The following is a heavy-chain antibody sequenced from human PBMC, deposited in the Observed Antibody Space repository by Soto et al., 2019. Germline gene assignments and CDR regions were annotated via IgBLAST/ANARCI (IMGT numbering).Heavy chain of an antibody. J-gene: IGHJ6*02. Sequence: ASVKVSCKASGGSFSSYAISWVRQAPGQGPEWMGIISPRDGGTSNAQKFQGRLTMTADTSTSTLYMKLSSLTSEDTAVYYCARGRLFSSSSRGLGYYGMDDWGHGTTVTVSS. V-gene: IGHV1-46*01. CDR3: ARGRLFSSSSRGLGYYGMDD. CDR1: GGSFSSYA. CDR2: ISPRDGGT. D-gene: IGHD6-6*01.